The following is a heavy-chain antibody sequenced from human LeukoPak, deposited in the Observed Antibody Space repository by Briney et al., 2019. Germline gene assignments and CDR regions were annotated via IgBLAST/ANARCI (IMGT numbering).Heavy chain of an antibody. CDR2: INPNSGGT. Sequence: GASVKVSCKASGFTFSGYDMHWVRQAPGQGFEWMGWINPNSGGTNFAQKFQGRVTMTRDTSINTVYMELSSLGSDDTAVYYCARESRDTAWSLDLWGQGTLVTVSS. CDR3: ARESRDTAWSLDL. CDR1: GFTFSGYD. V-gene: IGHV1-2*02. J-gene: IGHJ4*02. D-gene: IGHD1-1*01.